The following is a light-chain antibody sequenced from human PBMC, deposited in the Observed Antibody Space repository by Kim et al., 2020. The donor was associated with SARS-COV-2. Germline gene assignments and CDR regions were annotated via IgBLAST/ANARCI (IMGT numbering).Light chain of an antibody. Sequence: LTTPCTGSSSNIGAGYDGHWYQQLPGTAPTLLIYGNSNRPSGVPDRFSGSESGTSASLAITGLQAEDEADYYCQSYDSSLSGSVVFGGGTKVTVL. CDR1: SSNIGAGYD. CDR2: GNS. V-gene: IGLV1-40*01. J-gene: IGLJ2*01. CDR3: QSYDSSLSGSVV.